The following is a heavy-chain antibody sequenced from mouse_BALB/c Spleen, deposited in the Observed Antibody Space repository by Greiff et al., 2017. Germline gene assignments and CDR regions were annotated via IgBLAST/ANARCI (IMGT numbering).Heavy chain of an antibody. CDR2: ISNGGGST. D-gene: IGHD1-2*01. CDR1: GFTFSSYT. Sequence: EVKVVESGGGLVQPGGSLKLSCAASGFTFSSYTMSWVRQTPEKRLEWVAYISNGGGSTYYPDTVKGRFTISRDNAKNTLYLQMSSLKSEDTAMYYCARHSGSSPYWYFDVWGAGTTVTVSS. J-gene: IGHJ1*01. V-gene: IGHV5-12-2*01. CDR3: ARHSGSSPYWYFDV.